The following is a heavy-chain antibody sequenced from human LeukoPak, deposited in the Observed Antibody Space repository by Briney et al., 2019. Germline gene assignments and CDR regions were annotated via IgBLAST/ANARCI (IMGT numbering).Heavy chain of an antibody. D-gene: IGHD2-21*02. Sequence: SETLSLTCAVSGYSISSGYYWAWIRQPPGKELEWIGSMYHSGSTYYNPTLKSRVTISVDTSKNQFSLKLSSVTAADTAVYYCARRLDSYSFDYWGQGTLVTVSS. J-gene: IGHJ4*02. CDR2: MYHSGST. CDR1: GYSISSGYY. CDR3: ARRLDSYSFDY. V-gene: IGHV4-38-2*01.